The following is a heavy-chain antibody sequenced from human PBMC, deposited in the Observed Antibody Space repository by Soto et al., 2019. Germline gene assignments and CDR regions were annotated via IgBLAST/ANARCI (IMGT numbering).Heavy chain of an antibody. V-gene: IGHV4-59*08. D-gene: IGHD3-10*01. CDR1: GGSISSYY. CDR2: IYNSGST. Sequence: QVQLQESGPGLVKPSETLSLTCTVSGGSISSYYWTWIRQPPGKGLEWIGFIYNSGSTHYNPSLMRRVTISVDTSKNQCSLKLRSVTAADTAVYYCASMGYHYGSGSYPLDYWGQGTLVTVSS. CDR3: ASMGYHYGSGSYPLDY. J-gene: IGHJ4*02.